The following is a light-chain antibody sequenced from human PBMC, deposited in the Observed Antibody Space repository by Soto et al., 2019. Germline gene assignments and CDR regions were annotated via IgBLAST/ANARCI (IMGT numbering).Light chain of an antibody. Sequence: QSVLTQPPSVSGSPGQSVTISCTGTSSDVGSYNRVSWYQQPPGTAPKLIIFEVSNRPSGVPDRFSGSKPGNTASLTISGVQAEDEADYFCSSYTSSNTWVFGGGTQLTVL. J-gene: IGLJ3*02. CDR3: SSYTSSNTWV. CDR2: EVS. V-gene: IGLV2-18*02. CDR1: SSDVGSYNR.